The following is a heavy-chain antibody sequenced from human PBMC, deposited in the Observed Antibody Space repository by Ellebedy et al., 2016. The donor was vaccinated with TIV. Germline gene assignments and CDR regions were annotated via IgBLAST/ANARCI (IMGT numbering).Heavy chain of an antibody. CDR3: EKDGGKEQWRTPFDY. Sequence: AASVKVSCKASGYTFTNYYIHWVRQAPGQGLEWMGVINPSVGHTTYAQNFQGRVTITRDTSTSTIYMELSSLKFEDTAVYYCEKDGGKEQWRTPFDYWGQGALVTVSS. J-gene: IGHJ4*02. V-gene: IGHV1-46*01. CDR2: INPSVGHT. D-gene: IGHD6-19*01. CDR1: GYTFTNYY.